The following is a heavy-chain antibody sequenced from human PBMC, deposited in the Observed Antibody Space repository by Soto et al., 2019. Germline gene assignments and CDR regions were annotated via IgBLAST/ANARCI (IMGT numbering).Heavy chain of an antibody. J-gene: IGHJ4*02. CDR3: ARDNGRGFSPGIAVAAFDY. Sequence: EVQLVESGGGLVKPGGSLRLSCAASGFTFSSYSMNWVRQAPGKGLEWVSSISSSSSYIYYADSVKGRFTISRDNAKNSLYLQMNSLRAEDTAVYYCARDNGRGFSPGIAVAAFDYWGQGTLVTVSS. V-gene: IGHV3-21*01. CDR1: GFTFSSYS. CDR2: ISSSSSYI. D-gene: IGHD6-19*01.